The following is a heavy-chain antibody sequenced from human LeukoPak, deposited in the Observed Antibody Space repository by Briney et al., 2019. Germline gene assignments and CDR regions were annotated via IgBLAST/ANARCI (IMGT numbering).Heavy chain of an antibody. CDR3: ARARRDYCSGGSCFYYFDY. V-gene: IGHV4-4*07. J-gene: IGHJ4*02. CDR2: IYTSGST. CDR1: SDSISTYY. D-gene: IGHD2-15*01. Sequence: PSETLSLTCTVSSDSISTYYWSWLRQPAGKGLEWIGRIYTSGSTNYNPSLRSRVTMSVDTSKNQFSLKLSSVTAADTAVYYCARARRDYCSGGSCFYYFDYWGQGTLVTVSS.